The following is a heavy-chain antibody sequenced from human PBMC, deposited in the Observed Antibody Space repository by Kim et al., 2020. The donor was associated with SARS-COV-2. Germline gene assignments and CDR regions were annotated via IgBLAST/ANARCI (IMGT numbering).Heavy chain of an antibody. CDR3: ARGAPEDTAMVTGLDY. D-gene: IGHD5-18*01. CDR1: GGTFSSYA. V-gene: IGHV1-69*13. J-gene: IGHJ4*02. Sequence: SVKVSCKASGGTFSSYAISWVRQAPGQGLEWMGGIIPIFGTANYAQKFQGRVTITADESTSTAYMELSILRSEDTAVYYCARGAPEDTAMVTGLDYWGQGTLVTVSS. CDR2: IIPIFGTA.